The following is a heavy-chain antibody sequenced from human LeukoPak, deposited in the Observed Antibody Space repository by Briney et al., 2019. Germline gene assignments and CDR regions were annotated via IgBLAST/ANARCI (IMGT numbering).Heavy chain of an antibody. Sequence: GESLKTSCAGSGYSFTSSWIGWVRQMPGKGLEWMGIIYPGDSDIRYSPSFQGQVTISADKSITTAYLQWSSLKASDTAIYYCARGLYCSGGSCRFDYWGQGTLVTVSS. J-gene: IGHJ4*02. CDR2: IYPGDSDI. CDR3: ARGLYCSGGSCRFDY. V-gene: IGHV5-51*01. CDR1: GYSFTSSW. D-gene: IGHD2-15*01.